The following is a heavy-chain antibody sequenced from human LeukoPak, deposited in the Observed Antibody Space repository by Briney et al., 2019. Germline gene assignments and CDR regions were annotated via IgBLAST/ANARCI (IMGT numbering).Heavy chain of an antibody. V-gene: IGHV3-23*01. J-gene: IGHJ3*02. CDR1: GFTFSSYW. CDR2: ISGSGGST. CDR3: AKDGSSEYYYDSSGYTAFDI. D-gene: IGHD3-22*01. Sequence: GGSLRLSCAASGFTFSSYWMSWVRQAPGKGLEWVSAISGSGGSTYYADSVKGRFTISRDNSKNTLYLQMNSLRAEDTAVYYCAKDGSSEYYYDSSGYTAFDIWGQGTMVTVSS.